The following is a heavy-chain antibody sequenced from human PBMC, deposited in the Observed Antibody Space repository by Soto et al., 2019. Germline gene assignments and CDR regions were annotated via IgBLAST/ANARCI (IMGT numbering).Heavy chain of an antibody. V-gene: IGHV1-2*02. CDR2: INPNSGGT. D-gene: IGHD2-8*01. J-gene: IGHJ6*02. CDR3: ARVSLMVYAWYYYGIDV. Sequence: QVQLVQSGAEVKKPGASVKVSCKASGYTFTGYYMHWVRQAPGQGLEWMGWINPNSGGTNYAQKFQGRVTITSDTYISTAYMELSRLRSDDTAVYYCARVSLMVYAWYYYGIDVWGQGTTVTVSS. CDR1: GYTFTGYY.